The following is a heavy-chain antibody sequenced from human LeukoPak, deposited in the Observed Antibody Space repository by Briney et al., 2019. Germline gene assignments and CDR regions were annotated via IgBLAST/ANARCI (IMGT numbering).Heavy chain of an antibody. V-gene: IGHV1-24*01. Sequence: ASVKVSCKVSGYTLTELSMHWVRQAPGKGLEWMGGFDPEDGETIYAQEFQGRVTITRDTSASTAYMELSSLRSEDMAVYYCARGTNYDILTGYYRYNWFDPWGQGTLVTVSS. CDR2: FDPEDGET. CDR1: GYTLTELS. D-gene: IGHD3-9*01. CDR3: ARGTNYDILTGYYRYNWFDP. J-gene: IGHJ5*02.